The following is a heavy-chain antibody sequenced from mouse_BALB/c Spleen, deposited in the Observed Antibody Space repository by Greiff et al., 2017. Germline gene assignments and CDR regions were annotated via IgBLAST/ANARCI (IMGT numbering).Heavy chain of an antibody. CDR1: GYAFSSYW. V-gene: IGHV1-80*01. Sequence: QVQLQQSGAELVRPGSSVKISCKASGYAFSSYWMNWVKQRPGQGLEWIGQIYPGDGDTNYNGKFKGKATLTADKSSSTAYMQLSSLTSEDSAVYFCARSTTVVATNFDYWGQGTTRTVSS. CDR2: IYPGDGDT. CDR3: ARSTTVVATNFDY. J-gene: IGHJ2*01. D-gene: IGHD1-1*01.